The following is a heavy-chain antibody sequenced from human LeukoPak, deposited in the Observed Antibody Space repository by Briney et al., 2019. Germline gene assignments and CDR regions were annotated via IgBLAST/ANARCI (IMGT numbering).Heavy chain of an antibody. V-gene: IGHV1-24*01. D-gene: IGHD2-2*02. CDR1: GYTLTELS. Sequence: ASVKVSCKVSGYTLTELSMHWVRQAPGKGLEWMGGFDPEDGETIYAQKFQGRVTMTEDTSTDTAYMELSSLRSEDTAGYYCATKLGFCISTSCYTGRFDYWGQGTLVTVSS. J-gene: IGHJ4*02. CDR3: ATKLGFCISTSCYTGRFDY. CDR2: FDPEDGET.